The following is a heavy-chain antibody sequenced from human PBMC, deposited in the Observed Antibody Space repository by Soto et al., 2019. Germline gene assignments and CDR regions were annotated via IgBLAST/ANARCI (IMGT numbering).Heavy chain of an antibody. Sequence: AASVKVSCKASGGTFSSYAISWVRQAPGQGLEWMGGIIPIFGTANYAQKFQGRVTITADKSTSTAYMELSSLRSEDTAVYYCARNGASSGPPPDYWGQGTLVTVSS. CDR3: ARNGASSGPPPDY. V-gene: IGHV1-69*06. CDR1: GGTFSSYA. J-gene: IGHJ4*02. CDR2: IIPIFGTA. D-gene: IGHD3-22*01.